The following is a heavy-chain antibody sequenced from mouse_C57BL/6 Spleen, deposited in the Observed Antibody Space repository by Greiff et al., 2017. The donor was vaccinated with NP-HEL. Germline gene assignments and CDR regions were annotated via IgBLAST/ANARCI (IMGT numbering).Heavy chain of an antibody. J-gene: IGHJ4*01. CDR1: GYTFTDYE. Sequence: QVQLQQSGAELVRPGASVTLSCKASGYTFTDYEMHWVKQTPVHGLEWIGAIDPETGGTAYNQKFKGKAILTADKSSSTAYMELRSLTSEDSAVYYCTRSEVVAGMDYWGQGTSVTVSS. CDR2: IDPETGGT. D-gene: IGHD1-1*01. V-gene: IGHV1-15*01. CDR3: TRSEVVAGMDY.